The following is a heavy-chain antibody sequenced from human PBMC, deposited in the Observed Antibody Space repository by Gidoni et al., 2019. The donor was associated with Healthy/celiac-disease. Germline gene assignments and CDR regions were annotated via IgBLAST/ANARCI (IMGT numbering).Heavy chain of an antibody. V-gene: IGHV4-39*01. J-gene: IGHJ5*02. D-gene: IGHD3-3*01. CDR1: GGSISSSSYY. Sequence: QLQLQESGPGLVKPSETLSLTCTVSGGSISSSSYYWGWIRQPPGKGLEWIGSIYYSGSTYYNPSLKSRVTISVDTSKNQFSLKLSSVTAADTAVYYCARHHVLRFLEWLFGWFDPWGQGTLVTVSS. CDR3: ARHHVLRFLEWLFGWFDP. CDR2: IYYSGST.